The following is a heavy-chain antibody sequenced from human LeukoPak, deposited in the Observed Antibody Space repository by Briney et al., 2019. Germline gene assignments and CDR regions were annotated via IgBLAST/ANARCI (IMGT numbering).Heavy chain of an antibody. CDR3: ARGSGSYPPGNY. CDR1: GYTFTPYY. V-gene: IGHV1-3*01. Sequence: ASVKVSCKASGYTFTPYYMHWVRQAPGQRPEWMGWINAVNDNTKYPQKFQGRVTISRDTSISTAYMELSSLRSEDTAVYYCARGSGSYPPGNYWGQGTLVTVSS. CDR2: INAVNDNT. D-gene: IGHD1-26*01. J-gene: IGHJ4*02.